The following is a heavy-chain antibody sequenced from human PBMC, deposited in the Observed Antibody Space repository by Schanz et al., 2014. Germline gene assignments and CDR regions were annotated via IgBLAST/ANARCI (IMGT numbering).Heavy chain of an antibody. CDR2: INTGVNT. D-gene: IGHD2-15*01. CDR1: GFSFSDYY. CDR3: AKTPREYCNYDNCPNWFDS. V-gene: IGHV3-66*01. J-gene: IGHJ5*01. Sequence: VHLLESGGGLVEPGGSLRLSCAASGFSFSDYYMTWVRQAPGKGLEWVSAINTGVNTYYADSVRGRFTMSRDNSKNTLYLQMNSLRAVDAAVYYCAKTPREYCNYDNCPNWFDSWGQGTLVTASS.